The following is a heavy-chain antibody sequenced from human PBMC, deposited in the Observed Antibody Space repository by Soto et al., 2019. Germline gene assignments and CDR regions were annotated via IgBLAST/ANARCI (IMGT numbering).Heavy chain of an antibody. CDR2: ISYDGSNK. CDR1: GFTFSSYG. Sequence: QVQLVESGGGVVQPGRSLRLSCAASGFTFSSYGMHWVRQAPGKGLEWVAVISYDGSNKYYADSVKGRFTISRDNSKNTLYLQMNSLRAEDTAVYYCAKDAMLWHYYDSSGFVDYWGQGTLVTVSS. V-gene: IGHV3-30*18. CDR3: AKDAMLWHYYDSSGFVDY. J-gene: IGHJ4*02. D-gene: IGHD3-22*01.